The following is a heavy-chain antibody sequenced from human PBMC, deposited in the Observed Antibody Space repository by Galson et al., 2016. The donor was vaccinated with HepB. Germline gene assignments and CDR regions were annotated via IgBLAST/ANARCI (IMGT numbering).Heavy chain of an antibody. CDR1: GFTTSSYW. D-gene: IGHD6-19*01. CDR3: ARDRGYSGWSYFDY. J-gene: IGHJ4*02. CDR2: INEDGSEK. Sequence: SLRLSCAASGFTTSSYWMTWVRQAPGKGLEWVANINEDGSEKHYVDSVKGRFFISRDNAKNSLYLQMNSLRADDTAVYYCARDRGYSGWSYFDYWGQGTLVTVPS. V-gene: IGHV3-7*03.